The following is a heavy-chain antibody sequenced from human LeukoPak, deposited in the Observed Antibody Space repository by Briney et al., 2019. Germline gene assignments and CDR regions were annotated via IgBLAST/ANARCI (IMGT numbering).Heavy chain of an antibody. D-gene: IGHD3-10*01. Sequence: GGSLRLSCAASGFTDSSNYMSWVRQAPGKGLEWVSVIYSGGSTYYADSVKGRFTISRDNSKNTLYLQMNSLRAEDTAVYYCARGNYYGSGSYYNLDTPPYYFDYWGQGTLVTVSS. J-gene: IGHJ4*02. CDR1: GFTDSSNY. V-gene: IGHV3-66*01. CDR2: IYSGGST. CDR3: ARGNYYGSGSYYNLDTPPYYFDY.